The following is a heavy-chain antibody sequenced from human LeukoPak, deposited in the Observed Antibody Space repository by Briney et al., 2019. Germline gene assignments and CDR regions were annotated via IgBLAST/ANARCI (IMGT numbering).Heavy chain of an antibody. CDR1: GFTFSSYA. D-gene: IGHD3-9*01. V-gene: IGHV3-23*01. CDR3: AKGPTYYDILTGYYYYGMDV. Sequence: GGSLRLSCAASGFTFSSYAMSWVRQAPGKGLEWVSAISGSGGSTYYADSVKGRFTISRDNSKNTLYLQMNSLRAEDTAVYYCAKGPTYYDILTGYYYYGMDVWGQGTTGTVSS. J-gene: IGHJ6*02. CDR2: ISGSGGST.